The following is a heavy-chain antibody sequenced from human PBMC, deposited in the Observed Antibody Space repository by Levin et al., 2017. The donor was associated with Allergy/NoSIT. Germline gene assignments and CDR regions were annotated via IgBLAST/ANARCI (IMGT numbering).Heavy chain of an antibody. CDR2: IIPIFGTA. Sequence: SVKVSCKASGGTFSSYAISWVRQAPGQGLEWMGGIIPIFGTANYAQKFQGRVTITADKSTSTAYMELSSLRSEDTAVYYCARSSSIVGATHWFDPWGQGTLVTVSS. CDR1: GGTFSSYA. CDR3: ARSSSIVGATHWFDP. V-gene: IGHV1-69*06. J-gene: IGHJ5*02. D-gene: IGHD1-26*01.